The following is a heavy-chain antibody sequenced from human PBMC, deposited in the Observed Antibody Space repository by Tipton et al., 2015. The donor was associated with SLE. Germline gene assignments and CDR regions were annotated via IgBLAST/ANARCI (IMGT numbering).Heavy chain of an antibody. V-gene: IGHV4-59*01. Sequence: TLSLTCTVSGGSISSCRWSWIRQPPGKGLEWIGYIYYSGSTNYNPSLKSRVTISVDTSKNQFSLKVSSVTAADTAVYYCARLGVGCANCWYYFDLWGQGALVTVSS. CDR2: IYYSGST. CDR3: ARLGVGCANCWYYFDL. J-gene: IGHJ4*02. D-gene: IGHD2-21*01. CDR1: GGSISSCR.